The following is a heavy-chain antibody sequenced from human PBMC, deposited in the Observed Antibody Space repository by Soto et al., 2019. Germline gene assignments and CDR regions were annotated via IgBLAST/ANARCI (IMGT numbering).Heavy chain of an antibody. CDR3: AHRQSGSYWDF. V-gene: IGHV2-5*02. CDR1: GFSLSTSEVG. Sequence: QITLKESGPTLVKPTQTLTLTCTFSGFSLSTSEVGVGWIRQPPGKALEWLALIYWDADKRYSPPLKNRLTSTKGYSKHQVALKMTNMDPVDTATYHCAHRQSGSYWDFWGQGTLVTVSS. J-gene: IGHJ4*02. CDR2: IYWDADK. D-gene: IGHD1-26*01.